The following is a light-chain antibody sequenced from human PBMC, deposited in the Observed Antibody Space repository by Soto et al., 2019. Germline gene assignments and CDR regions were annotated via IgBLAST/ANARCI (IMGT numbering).Light chain of an antibody. CDR3: QQYNGYWT. Sequence: DIQMTQSPSTLSASVGDRVTITCRASQSISDSLAWYQQKPGKAPKRLIYEASSLKSGVPSRFSGSRSGTEYTLTISSLQPDDFATYYCQQYNGYWTFGQVTKVEIK. V-gene: IGKV1-5*03. CDR1: QSISDS. CDR2: EAS. J-gene: IGKJ1*01.